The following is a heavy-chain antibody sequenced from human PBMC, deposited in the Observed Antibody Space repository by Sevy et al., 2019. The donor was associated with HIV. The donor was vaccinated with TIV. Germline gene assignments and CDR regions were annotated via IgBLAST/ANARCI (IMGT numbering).Heavy chain of an antibody. CDR3: ARGGGTGRCFDY. CDR2: INPSGGST. V-gene: IGHV1-46*03. Sequence: ASVKVSCKASGYTFTNYYIHWVRQAPGQGLEWMGVINPSGGSTSYAQKFQGRVTMTRDTSTRTVYMELSSLRSEDTAVYYCARGGGTGRCFDYWGQGTLVTVSS. D-gene: IGHD2-15*01. J-gene: IGHJ4*02. CDR1: GYTFTNYY.